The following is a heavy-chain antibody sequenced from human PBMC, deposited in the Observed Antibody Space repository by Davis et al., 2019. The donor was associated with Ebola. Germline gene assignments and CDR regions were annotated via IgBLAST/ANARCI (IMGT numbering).Heavy chain of an antibody. J-gene: IGHJ4*02. Sequence: ASVKVSCKASGYTFISYFIHWVRQAPGQGLEYMGIINPSESYTSSAQKFLGRITMTWDTSTSTVYMELSRLRSDDTAVYYCARRADYWGQGTLVTVSS. CDR2: INPSESYT. CDR3: ARRADY. CDR1: GYTFISYF. V-gene: IGHV1-46*01.